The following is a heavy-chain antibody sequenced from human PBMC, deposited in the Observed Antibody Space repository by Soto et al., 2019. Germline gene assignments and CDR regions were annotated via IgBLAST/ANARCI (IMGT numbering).Heavy chain of an antibody. Sequence: QVQLVQSGAEVKKPGSSVKVSCKASGGTFSSYAISWVRQAPGQGLEWMGGIIPIFGTANYAQKFQGRVTITADESTSTAHMELSSLRSEDTAVYYCARDRIAAAGLGSDYWGQGTLVTVSS. D-gene: IGHD6-13*01. CDR1: GGTFSSYA. J-gene: IGHJ4*02. V-gene: IGHV1-69*01. CDR2: IIPIFGTA. CDR3: ARDRIAAAGLGSDY.